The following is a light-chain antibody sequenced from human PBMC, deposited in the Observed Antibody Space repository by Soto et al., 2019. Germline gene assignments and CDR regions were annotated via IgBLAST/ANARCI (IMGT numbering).Light chain of an antibody. CDR2: EGS. Sequence: QSALTQPASVSGSPGQSITISCTGTSSDVGSYSLVSWYQQHPGKAPKLMIYEGSKRPSGVSNRFSGSKSGNTASLTISGLQAEDESDYYCCSYAGSSTYVFGTGTKVXVL. CDR3: CSYAGSSTYV. CDR1: SSDVGSYSL. J-gene: IGLJ1*01. V-gene: IGLV2-23*01.